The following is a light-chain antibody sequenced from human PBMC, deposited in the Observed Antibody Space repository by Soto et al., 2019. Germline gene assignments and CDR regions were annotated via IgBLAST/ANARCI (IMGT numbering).Light chain of an antibody. V-gene: IGLV2-14*01. Sequence: QSVLTQPASVSGSPGQSITISCTGTSSDVGGYNYVSWYQQHPGKAPKLMIYGVTNRPSGVSNRFSGSKSGNTASLTISGLQAEDKADYYCSSYTSSTTLSVVFGGGTKLTVL. CDR1: SSDVGGYNY. J-gene: IGLJ2*01. CDR3: SSYTSSTTLSVV. CDR2: GVT.